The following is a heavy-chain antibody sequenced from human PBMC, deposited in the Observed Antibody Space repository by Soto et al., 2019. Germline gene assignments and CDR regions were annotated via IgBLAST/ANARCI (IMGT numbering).Heavy chain of an antibody. CDR2: IVVGSGNT. CDR1: GFTFTSSA. V-gene: IGHV1-58*01. J-gene: IGHJ6*02. Sequence: SVKVSCKASGFTFTSSAVQWVRQARGQRLEWIGWIVVGSGNTNYAQKFQERVTITRDMSTSTAYMELSSLRSEDTAVYYCAAAYSGSYYYYYGMDVWGQGTTVTVSS. CDR3: AAAYSGSYYYYYGMDV. D-gene: IGHD1-26*01.